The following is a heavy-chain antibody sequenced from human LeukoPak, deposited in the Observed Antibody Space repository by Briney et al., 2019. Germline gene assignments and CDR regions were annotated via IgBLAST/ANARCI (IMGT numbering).Heavy chain of an antibody. CDR1: GFTFSSYW. D-gene: IGHD5-18*01. J-gene: IGHJ4*02. CDR2: INSDGSST. CDR3: ARDGKRGYSYGYTDY. Sequence: GGSLRLSCAASGFTFSSYWMHWVRRAPGKGLVWVSRINSDGSSTSYADSVKGRFTISRDNAKHTLYLQMNGLRAEDTALYYCARDGKRGYSYGYTDYWGQGTLVTASS. V-gene: IGHV3-74*01.